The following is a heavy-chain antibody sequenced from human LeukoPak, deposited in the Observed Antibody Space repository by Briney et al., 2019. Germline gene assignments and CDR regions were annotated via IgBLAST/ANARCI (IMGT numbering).Heavy chain of an antibody. Sequence: SETLSLTCAVSGGSISSSNWWSWVRQPPGKGLEWIGEIYHSGSTNYNPSLKSRVTISVDKSKNQFSLKLSSVTAADTAVYYCARAGWKWGYCSGGSCYPNWFDPWGQGTLVTVSS. CDR1: GGSISSSNW. D-gene: IGHD2-15*01. V-gene: IGHV4-4*02. CDR3: ARAGWKWGYCSGGSCYPNWFDP. J-gene: IGHJ5*02. CDR2: IYHSGST.